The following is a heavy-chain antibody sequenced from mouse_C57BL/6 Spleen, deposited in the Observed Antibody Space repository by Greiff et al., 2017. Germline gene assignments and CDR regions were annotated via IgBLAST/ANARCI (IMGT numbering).Heavy chain of an antibody. CDR3: TRSRTTVVDY. J-gene: IGHJ2*01. D-gene: IGHD1-1*01. Sequence: VKLMESGAELVRPGASVTLSCKASGYTFTDYEMHWVKQTPVHGLEWIGAIDPETGGTAYNQKFKGKAILTADKSSSTAYMELRSLTSEDSAVYYCTRSRTTVVDYWGQGTTLTVSS. CDR1: GYTFTDYE. V-gene: IGHV1-15*01. CDR2: IDPETGGT.